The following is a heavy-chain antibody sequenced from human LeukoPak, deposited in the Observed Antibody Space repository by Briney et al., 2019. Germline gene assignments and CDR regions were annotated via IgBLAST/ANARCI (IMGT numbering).Heavy chain of an antibody. Sequence: GGSLRLSCAASGFTFSRYGMHWVRQAPGKGLEWVTAISYDGSNKYYADSVKGRFIISRDNSKNTVYVQMNSLRAEDTAVYYCAKEGYSRGYYSYYYMDVWGKGTTVTVSS. CDR1: GFTFSRYG. CDR3: AKEGYSRGYYSYYYMDV. D-gene: IGHD6-13*01. CDR2: ISYDGSNK. J-gene: IGHJ6*03. V-gene: IGHV3-30*04.